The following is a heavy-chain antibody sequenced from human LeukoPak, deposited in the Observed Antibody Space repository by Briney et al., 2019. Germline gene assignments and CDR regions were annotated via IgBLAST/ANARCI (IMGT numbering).Heavy chain of an antibody. V-gene: IGHV1-69*04. CDR3: ARGPIGYFDY. CDR2: IIPILGIA. Sequence: GASVKVSCKASGGTFSSYAISWVRQAPGQGLEWMGRIIPILGIANYAQKLQGRVTMTTDTSTSTAYMELRSLRSDDTAVYYCARGPIGYFDYWGQGTLVTVSS. J-gene: IGHJ4*02. CDR1: GGTFSSYA. D-gene: IGHD1-26*01.